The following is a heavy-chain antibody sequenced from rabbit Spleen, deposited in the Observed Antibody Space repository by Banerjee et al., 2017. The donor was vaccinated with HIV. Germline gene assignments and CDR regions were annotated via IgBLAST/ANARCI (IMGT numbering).Heavy chain of an antibody. Sequence: SSNWWMCWVRQAPGKGLEWIGCIVTSSSNTYYASWAKGRFTISKTSSTTVTLQMTSLTAADTATYFCARDNSDVFDIWGPGTLVTVS. CDR2: IVTSSSNT. V-gene: IGHV1S45*01. J-gene: IGHJ2*01. CDR1: SSNWW. CDR3: ARDNSDVFDI.